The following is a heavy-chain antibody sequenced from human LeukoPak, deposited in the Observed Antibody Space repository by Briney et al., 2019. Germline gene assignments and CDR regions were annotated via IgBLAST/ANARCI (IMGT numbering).Heavy chain of an antibody. CDR1: GYTFTSYG. D-gene: IGHD4-17*01. Sequence: ASVKVSCKASGYTFTSYGISWVRQAPGQGLEWMGWISVYNGNTNYAQKLQGRVTMTTDTSASTAYMELRSLRSDDTAVYYCARRRGDYEPPDYWGQGTLVTVSP. CDR2: ISVYNGNT. J-gene: IGHJ4*02. V-gene: IGHV1-18*01. CDR3: ARRRGDYEPPDY.